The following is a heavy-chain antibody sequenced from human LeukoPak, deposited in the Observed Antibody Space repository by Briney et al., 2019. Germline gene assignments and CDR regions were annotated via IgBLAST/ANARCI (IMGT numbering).Heavy chain of an antibody. Sequence: SVKVSCKASGGTFSSYAISWVRQAPGQGLEWMGGIIPIFGTANYAQKFQGRVTITADESTSTAYMELSSLRSEDTAVYYCARGTRKDSRDGYNFWGQGTPVTVSS. CDR2: IIPIFGTA. D-gene: IGHD5-24*01. J-gene: IGHJ4*02. CDR3: ARGTRKDSRDGYNF. V-gene: IGHV1-69*13. CDR1: GGTFSSYA.